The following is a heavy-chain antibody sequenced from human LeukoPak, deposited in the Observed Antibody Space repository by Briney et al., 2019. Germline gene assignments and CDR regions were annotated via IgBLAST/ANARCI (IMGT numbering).Heavy chain of an antibody. V-gene: IGHV4-34*01. Sequence: SETLSLTCAVYSGSFSGYYWSWIRQPPGKGLEWIGEINHSGSTNYNPSLKSRVTISVDTSKNQFSLKLSSVTAADTAVYYCARILYCSSTSCYSRTYGWFDPWGQGTLVTVSS. CDR3: ARILYCSSTSCYSRTYGWFDP. D-gene: IGHD2-2*01. CDR2: INHSGST. CDR1: SGSFSGYY. J-gene: IGHJ5*02.